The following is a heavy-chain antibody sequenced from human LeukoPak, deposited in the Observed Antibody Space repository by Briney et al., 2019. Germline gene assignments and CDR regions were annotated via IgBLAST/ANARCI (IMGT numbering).Heavy chain of an antibody. CDR2: ISPYNGNT. Sequence: ASVKVSRKTSGYTFASYGVSWVRQAPGQGLEWMAWISPYNGNTNYAQKLQGRVTLTTDTSTSTAYMELRSLRSDDTAVYYCARYSRSDCGGDCYSRWFDPWGQGTLVTVSS. V-gene: IGHV1-18*01. CDR3: ARYSRSDCGGDCYSRWFDP. D-gene: IGHD2-21*02. CDR1: GYTFASYG. J-gene: IGHJ5*02.